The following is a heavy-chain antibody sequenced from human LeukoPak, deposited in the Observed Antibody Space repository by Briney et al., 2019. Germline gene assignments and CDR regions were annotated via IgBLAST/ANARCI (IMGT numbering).Heavy chain of an antibody. Sequence: GSLRLSCSASGFTFSRFAMTWVRHLPGKGLVWVSTIRYNGLQTFYDDSLKGRFSVSRDNSVNIVYLQMNSLRADDSALYSCAKDANYLDSSGYFIPFDYWGPGTLVTVSS. CDR2: IRYNGLQT. V-gene: IGHV3-23*01. CDR3: AKDANYLDSSGYFIPFDY. D-gene: IGHD3-22*01. CDR1: GFTFSRFA. J-gene: IGHJ4*02.